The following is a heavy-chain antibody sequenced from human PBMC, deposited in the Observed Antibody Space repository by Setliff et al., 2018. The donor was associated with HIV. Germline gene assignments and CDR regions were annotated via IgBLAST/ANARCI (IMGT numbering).Heavy chain of an antibody. CDR1: SDSIRFYY. V-gene: IGHV4-59*01. J-gene: IGHJ4*02. CDR2: VYYTGST. Sequence: PSETLSLTCTVSSDSIRFYYWNWVRQPPGRGLEWIGNVYYTGSTNYNPSLKSRITISIDTSKSQFSLKLTSVAAADTAVYYCARDGGYDSVGDKPPADYWGQGALVTVSS. CDR3: ARDGGYDSVGDKPPADY. D-gene: IGHD3-22*01.